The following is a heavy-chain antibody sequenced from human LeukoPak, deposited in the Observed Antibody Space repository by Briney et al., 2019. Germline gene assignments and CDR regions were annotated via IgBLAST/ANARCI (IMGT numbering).Heavy chain of an antibody. D-gene: IGHD2-2*01. J-gene: IGHJ5*02. CDR1: GYTFTGYY. CDR3: ARGGEDCSSTSCYFWFDP. Sequence: ASVTVSCTASGYTFTGYYMHWVRQAPGQGLEWMGWINPNSGGTNYAQKFQGRVTMTRDTSISTAYMELSRLRSDDTAVYYCARGGEDCSSTSCYFWFDPWGQGTLVTVSS. CDR2: INPNSGGT. V-gene: IGHV1-2*02.